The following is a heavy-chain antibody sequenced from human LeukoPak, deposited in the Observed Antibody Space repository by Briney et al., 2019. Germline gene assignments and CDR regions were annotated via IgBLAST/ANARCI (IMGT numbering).Heavy chain of an antibody. V-gene: IGHV5-51*01. CDR3: ARLLWSGRPYYYYGMDV. D-gene: IGHD3-3*01. CDR2: IYPGESDT. Sequence: GGALEISWKGSGCRFTSYWIGWGRQMPGKGLEGRGIIYPGESDTRYSPSFQGQVTISADKSISTAYLQWSSLKASDTAMYYCARLLWSGRPYYYYGMDVWGQGTTVTVSS. CDR1: GCRFTSYW. J-gene: IGHJ6*02.